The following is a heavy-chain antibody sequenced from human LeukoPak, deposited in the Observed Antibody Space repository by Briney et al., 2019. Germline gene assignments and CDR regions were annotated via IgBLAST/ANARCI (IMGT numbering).Heavy chain of an antibody. CDR1: GDNVSNSIAA. CDR2: TYYKSKWYN. J-gene: IGHJ3*02. CDR3: AGGTGASDAFNI. D-gene: IGHD3/OR15-3a*01. V-gene: IGHV6-1*01. Sequence: SQTLSLTCAISGDNVSNSIAAWSWIRQSPSRGLEWLGRTYYKSKWYNDYAVSVKSRITINPDTSKNQFSLQLISVTPEDTAVYYCAGGTGASDAFNIWGQGTMVTVSS.